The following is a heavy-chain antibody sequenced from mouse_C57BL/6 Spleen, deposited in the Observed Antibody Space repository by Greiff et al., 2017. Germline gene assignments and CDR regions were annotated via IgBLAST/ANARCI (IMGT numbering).Heavy chain of an antibody. V-gene: IGHV1-82*01. CDR1: GYAFSSSW. Sequence: VQLQQSGPELVKPGASVKISCKASGYAFSSSWMNWVKQRPGKGLEWIGRIYPGDGDTNYNGKFKGKATLTADKSSSTAYMQLSSLTSEDSAVYFCARIYYGNYEGDYWGQGTTLTVSS. CDR2: IYPGDGDT. CDR3: ARIYYGNYEGDY. D-gene: IGHD2-1*01. J-gene: IGHJ2*01.